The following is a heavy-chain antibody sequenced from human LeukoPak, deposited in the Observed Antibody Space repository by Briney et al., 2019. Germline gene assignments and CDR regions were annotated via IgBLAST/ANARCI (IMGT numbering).Heavy chain of an antibody. V-gene: IGHV3-11*01. J-gene: IGHJ4*02. Sequence: PGGSLRLSCAASGFTFSDYYMSWIRQAPGKGLEWVSYISSSGSTIYYADSVKGRFTISRDNAKNSLYLQMNSLRAEDTAVYYCARERVTAMVTWPLDYWGQGTLVTVSS. CDR1: GFTFSDYY. D-gene: IGHD5-18*01. CDR3: ARERVTAMVTWPLDY. CDR2: ISSSGSTI.